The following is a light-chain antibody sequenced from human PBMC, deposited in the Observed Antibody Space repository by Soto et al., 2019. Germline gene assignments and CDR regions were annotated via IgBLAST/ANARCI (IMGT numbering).Light chain of an antibody. CDR2: GAS. J-gene: IGKJ1*01. CDR1: QSVSSN. CDR3: QQYGSSRTWT. V-gene: IGKV3-15*01. Sequence: EIVMTQSPATLSVSPGERATLSCRASQSVSSNLAWYQQKPGQAPRLLIYGASTRATGIPARFSGSGSETEFTLTISSLQSEDFAVYYCQQYGSSRTWTFGQGTKVEIK.